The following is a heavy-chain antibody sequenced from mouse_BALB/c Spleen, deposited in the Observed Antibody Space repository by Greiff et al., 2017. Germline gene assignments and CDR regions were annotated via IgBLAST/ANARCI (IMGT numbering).Heavy chain of an antibody. Sequence: EVKLMESGPGLVKPSQSLSLTCTVTGYSITSDYAWNWIRQFPGNKLEWMGYISYSGSTSYNPSLKSRISITRDTSKNQFFLQLNSVTTEDTATYYCARCDYYGSSYYAMDYWGQGTSVTVSS. CDR3: ARCDYYGSSYYAMDY. D-gene: IGHD1-1*01. CDR1: GYSITSDYA. CDR2: ISYSGST. V-gene: IGHV3-2*02. J-gene: IGHJ4*01.